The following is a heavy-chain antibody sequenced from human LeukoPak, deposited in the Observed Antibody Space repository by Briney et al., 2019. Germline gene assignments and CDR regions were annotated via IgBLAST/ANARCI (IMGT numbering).Heavy chain of an antibody. J-gene: IGHJ4*02. CDR3: TTDQSKDFWSGDRPNY. CDR2: ISYDGTQK. D-gene: IGHD3-3*01. Sequence: GGSLRLSCAASGFTFSSYGMHWVRQAPGKGLEWVAVISYDGTQKYYADSVKGRFTISRDNSKNTLYLQMNSLKTEDTAVYYCTTDQSKDFWSGDRPNYWGQGTLVTVSS. CDR1: GFTFSSYG. V-gene: IGHV3-30*03.